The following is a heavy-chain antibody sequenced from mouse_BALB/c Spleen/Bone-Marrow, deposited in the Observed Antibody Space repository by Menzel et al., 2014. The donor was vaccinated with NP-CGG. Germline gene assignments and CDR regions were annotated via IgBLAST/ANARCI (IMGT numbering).Heavy chain of an antibody. CDR1: GYTFTDYN. CDR2: IYRYNGGT. CDR3: ARELGGAY. J-gene: IGHJ3*01. Sequence: VHVKQSGPELVKPGASVKISCKASGYTFTDYNMHWVKQSHGKSLEWIGYIYRYNGGTGYNQKFKSKATLTVDNSSRTAYMELRSLTSEDSAVYYCARELGGAYWGQGTLVTVSA. D-gene: IGHD4-1*01. V-gene: IGHV1S29*02.